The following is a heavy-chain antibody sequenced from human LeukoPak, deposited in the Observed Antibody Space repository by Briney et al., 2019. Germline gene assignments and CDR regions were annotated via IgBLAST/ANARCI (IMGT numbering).Heavy chain of an antibody. Sequence: SETLSLTCTVSGGSISTSSYYWGWVRQPPGKGLEWIGSILYIGSTYYNPSLRSRVTISVDTSKNQFSLRLSSMTAADTAVYYCARHTSSAWGLFDYWGQGALVTVSS. CDR1: GGSISTSSYY. CDR2: ILYIGST. CDR3: ARHTSSAWGLFDY. D-gene: IGHD3-22*01. V-gene: IGHV4-39*01. J-gene: IGHJ4*02.